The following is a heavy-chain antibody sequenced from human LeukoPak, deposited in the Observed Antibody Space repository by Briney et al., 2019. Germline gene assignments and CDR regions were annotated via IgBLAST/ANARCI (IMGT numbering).Heavy chain of an antibody. D-gene: IGHD5-18*01. CDR3: ARDGYSYGSPYYFDY. Sequence: PGGSLRLSCAASGFTFSSYAMSWVRQAPGKGLEWVSGISGSGGSTYYADSVKGRFTISRDNSKNTLYLQMKCLRIEDTAVYYCARDGYSYGSPYYFDYWGQGTLVTVSS. CDR2: ISGSGGST. V-gene: IGHV3-23*01. J-gene: IGHJ4*02. CDR1: GFTFSSYA.